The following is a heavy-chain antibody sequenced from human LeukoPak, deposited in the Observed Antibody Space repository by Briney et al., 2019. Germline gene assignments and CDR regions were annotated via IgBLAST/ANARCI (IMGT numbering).Heavy chain of an antibody. CDR1: GFTFSSYS. CDR3: ASLAYSSSWYFTSFDY. J-gene: IGHJ4*02. CDR2: ISSSSSYI. Sequence: NPGGSLRLSCAASGFTFSSYSMNWVRQAPGKGLEWVSSISSSSSYIYYADSVKGRFTISRDNAKNSLYLQMNSLRAEDTAVYYCASLAYSSSWYFTSFDYWGQGTLVTVSS. D-gene: IGHD6-13*01. V-gene: IGHV3-21*01.